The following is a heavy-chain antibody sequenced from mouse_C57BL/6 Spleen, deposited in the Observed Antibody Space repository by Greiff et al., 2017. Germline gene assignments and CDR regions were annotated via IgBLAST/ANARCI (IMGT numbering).Heavy chain of an antibody. Sequence: LEESGPELVKPGASVKISCKASGYAFSSSWMNWVKQRPGKGLEWIGRIYPGDGDTNYNGKFKGKATLTADKSSSTAYMQLSSLTSEDSAVYFCARGYDYAYFDYWGQGTTLTVSS. CDR3: ARGYDYAYFDY. CDR1: GYAFSSSW. CDR2: IYPGDGDT. D-gene: IGHD2-4*01. J-gene: IGHJ2*01. V-gene: IGHV1-82*01.